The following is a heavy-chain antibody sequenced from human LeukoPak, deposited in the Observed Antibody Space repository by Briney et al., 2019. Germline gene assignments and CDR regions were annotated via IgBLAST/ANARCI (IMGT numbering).Heavy chain of an antibody. J-gene: IGHJ4*02. D-gene: IGHD5-24*01. CDR1: GDSISSGGYS. CDR2: IYYSGST. V-gene: IGHV4-61*08. CDR3: ARKDGYKGYFDY. Sequence: SETLSLTCAVSGDSISSGGYSWSWIRQPPGKGLEWIGYIYYSGSTNYNPSLKSRVTISADTSKKQVSLKLSSVTAADTAVYYCARKDGYKGYFDYWGQGTLVTVSS.